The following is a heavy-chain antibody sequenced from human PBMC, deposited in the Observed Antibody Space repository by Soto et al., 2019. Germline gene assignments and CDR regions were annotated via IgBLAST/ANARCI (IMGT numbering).Heavy chain of an antibody. Sequence: PGGFLRLSCAASGFTFSDYYMSWVRQAPGKGLEWVSGISANGANTYYAESVKGRFTISRDNSKNTLTLQVNSLRAEDTAVYYCATILARITMIVVDTRPAELYWGQGTLVTVSS. V-gene: IGHV3-23*01. CDR3: ATILARITMIVVDTRPAELY. J-gene: IGHJ4*02. CDR1: GFTFSDYY. CDR2: ISANGANT. D-gene: IGHD3-22*01.